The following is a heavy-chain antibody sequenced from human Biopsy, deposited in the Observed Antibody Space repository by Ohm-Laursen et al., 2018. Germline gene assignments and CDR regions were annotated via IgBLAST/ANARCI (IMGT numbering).Heavy chain of an antibody. CDR2: ISGRTSGT. CDR3: AKCMTYSGDGIDY. J-gene: IGHJ4*02. Sequence: SLRLSCAASGFTFSSNAMSWVRQAPGKGLEWVSGISGRTSGTYYADSVKGRFTISRDNSKNTLYPQMSSLRAEDTALYYCAKCMTYSGDGIDYWGQGTLVTVSS. V-gene: IGHV3-23*01. CDR1: GFTFSSNA. D-gene: IGHD5-12*01.